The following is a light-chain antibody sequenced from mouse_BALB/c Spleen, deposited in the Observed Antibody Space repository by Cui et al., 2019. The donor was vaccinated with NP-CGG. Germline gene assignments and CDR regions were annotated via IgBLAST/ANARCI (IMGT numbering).Light chain of an antibody. CDR2: GTN. J-gene: IGLJ1*01. CDR1: TGAVTTSNY. V-gene: IGLV1*01. CDR3: ALWYSNHWV. Sequence: QAVVTQESALTTSPGETVTLTCRSSTGAVTTSNYANWVQEKPDHLFTGLIGGTNNRAPGVPARFSGSLIGDKAALTITGAQTEDEAIYFCALWYSNHWVFGGGTTLNVL.